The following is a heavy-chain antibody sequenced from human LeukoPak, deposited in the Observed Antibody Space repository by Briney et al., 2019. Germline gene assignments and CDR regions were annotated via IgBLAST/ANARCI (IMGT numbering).Heavy chain of an antibody. CDR1: GFTFSSYA. Sequence: GGSLRLSCAVSGFTFSSYAMSWVRQGQGQGLEWVSAVSVSGGRTYYEDSVKGRFTISRDNSKNTLYLQMNSLRAEDTAVYYCAKDSHDIVVVPAAMGLDYWGQGTLVTVSS. CDR2: VSVSGGRT. CDR3: AKDSHDIVVVPAAMGLDY. D-gene: IGHD2-2*01. V-gene: IGHV3-23*01. J-gene: IGHJ4*02.